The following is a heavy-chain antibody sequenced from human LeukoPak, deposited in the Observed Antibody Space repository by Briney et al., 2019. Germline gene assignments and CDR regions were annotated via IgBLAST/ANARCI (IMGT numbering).Heavy chain of an antibody. CDR3: AEDGSTFDI. D-gene: IGHD2-2*01. J-gene: IGHJ3*02. CDR2: IRYDGTSK. V-gene: IGHV3-30*02. CDR1: GFTFSSYG. Sequence: GGSLRLSCAASGFTFSSYGVHWVRQAPGKGLEWVSFIRYDGTSKFYADSVKGRFTISRDNSKNTLYLQMNSLRAEDTAVYYCAEDGSTFDIWGQGTTVTVSS.